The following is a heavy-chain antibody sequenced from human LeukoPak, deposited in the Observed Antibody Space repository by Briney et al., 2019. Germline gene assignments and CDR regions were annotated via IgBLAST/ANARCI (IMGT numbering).Heavy chain of an antibody. CDR3: ARDDALGDNALDI. V-gene: IGHV3-33*01. Sequence: PGGSLRLSCAASGFTFSSYGMHWVRQAPGKGLEWVAVILNDGSQEKYADSVKGRFTISRDNSKNTLFLQMNSLGAEDTAVYYCARDDALGDNALDIWGQGTMVTVSS. CDR2: ILNDGSQE. J-gene: IGHJ3*02. D-gene: IGHD3-16*01. CDR1: GFTFSSYG.